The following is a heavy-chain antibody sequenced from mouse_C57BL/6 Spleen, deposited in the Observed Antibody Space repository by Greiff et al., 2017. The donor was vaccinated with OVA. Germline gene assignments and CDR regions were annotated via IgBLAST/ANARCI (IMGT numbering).Heavy chain of an antibody. V-gene: IGHV1-82*01. CDR1: GYAFRSSW. D-gene: IGHD1-1*01. J-gene: IGHJ1*03. CDR2: IYPGDGDT. CDR3: ARSGYGSSYWYFDV. Sequence: VKLQESGPELVKPGASVKISCKASGYAFRSSWMNWVKQRPGKGLEWIGRIYPGDGDTNYNGKFKGKATLTADKSSSTAYMQLSSLTSEDSAVYFCARSGYGSSYWYFDVWGTGTTGTVSS.